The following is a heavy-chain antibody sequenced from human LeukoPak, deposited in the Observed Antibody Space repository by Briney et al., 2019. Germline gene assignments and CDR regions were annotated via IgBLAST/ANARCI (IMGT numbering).Heavy chain of an antibody. CDR2: INTKGET. J-gene: IGHJ4*02. V-gene: IGHV4-4*09. Sequence: SETLSLTCTVSGVSMSAYQWSWVRQSPEKGLEWIGCINTKGETSYNPSLKSRVTTSVDTSKSQYSLRLTSVTAADTAVYYCATSNDAKIAPFDHWGQGAPVTVSS. CDR3: ATSNDAKIAPFDH. CDR1: GVSMSAYQ. D-gene: IGHD2-21*01.